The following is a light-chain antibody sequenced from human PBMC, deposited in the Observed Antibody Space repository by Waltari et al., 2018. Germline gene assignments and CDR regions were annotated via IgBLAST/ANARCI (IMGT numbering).Light chain of an antibody. CDR1: QDISNY. V-gene: IGKV1-33*01. CDR2: DAS. Sequence: IQMTHSPSSLSVSVGDSVTITCQASQDISNYLNWYQQKPGKAPKLLIFDASNLETGVPSRFSGSGSGTDFTFTISSLQPEDIATYYCQQYDNLPLTFGGGTKVEIK. CDR3: QQYDNLPLT. J-gene: IGKJ4*01.